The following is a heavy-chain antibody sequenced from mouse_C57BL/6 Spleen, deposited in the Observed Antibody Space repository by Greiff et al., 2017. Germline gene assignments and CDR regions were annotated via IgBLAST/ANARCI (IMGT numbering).Heavy chain of an antibody. J-gene: IGHJ3*01. CDR1: GYTFTSSW. CDR3: ASPTGTFAY. Sequence: VQLQQPGAELVRPGTSVKLSCKASGYTFTSSWMHWVKQRPGQGLEWIGVIDPSDSYTNYNQKFKGKATLTVDTSSSTAYMQLSSLTSEDSAVYYCASPTGTFAYWGQGTLVTVSA. CDR2: IDPSDSYT. V-gene: IGHV1-59*01. D-gene: IGHD4-1*02.